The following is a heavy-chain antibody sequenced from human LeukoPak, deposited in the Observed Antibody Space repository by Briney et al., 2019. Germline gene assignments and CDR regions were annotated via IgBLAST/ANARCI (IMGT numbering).Heavy chain of an antibody. Sequence: SETLSLTCTVSGGSISSYYWSWIRRPPGKGLEWIGYIYYSGSTNYNPSLKSRVTISVDTSKNQFSLKLSSVTAADTAVYYCARGRARLWPDYWGQGTLATVSS. CDR2: IYYSGST. D-gene: IGHD5-18*01. CDR3: ARGRARLWPDY. J-gene: IGHJ4*02. CDR1: GGSISSYY. V-gene: IGHV4-59*01.